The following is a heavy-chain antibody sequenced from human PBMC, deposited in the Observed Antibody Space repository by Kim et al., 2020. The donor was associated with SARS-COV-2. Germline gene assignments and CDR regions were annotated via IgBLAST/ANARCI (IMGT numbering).Heavy chain of an antibody. CDR1: GYTFTDHS. CDR2: FNPKNGAT. V-gene: IGHV1-2*02. D-gene: IGHD3-10*01. Sequence: ASVKVSCKVSGYTFTDHSVYWVRQAPGPGLEWMGWFNPKNGATKFAQKFQGRVTLSGDATNSIVYMEVARLTSDDTAVYFCTRARWRAGTYAFDLWGQGPGVTVSS. J-gene: IGHJ3*01. CDR3: TRARWRAGTYAFDL.